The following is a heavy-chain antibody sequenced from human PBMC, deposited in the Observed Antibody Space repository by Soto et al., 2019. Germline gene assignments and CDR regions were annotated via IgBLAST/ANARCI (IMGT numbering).Heavy chain of an antibody. Sequence: QVQLVESGGGVVQPGRSLRLSCAASGFTFSSYGMHWVRQAPGKGLEWVAVIWYDGSNKYYADSVKGRFTISRDNSKNTLYLQMNSLRAEDTAVYYCARSPANVLLWFGELLPYYYYGMDVWGQGTTVTGSS. V-gene: IGHV3-33*01. CDR2: IWYDGSNK. CDR1: GFTFSSYG. D-gene: IGHD3-10*01. J-gene: IGHJ6*02. CDR3: ARSPANVLLWFGELLPYYYYGMDV.